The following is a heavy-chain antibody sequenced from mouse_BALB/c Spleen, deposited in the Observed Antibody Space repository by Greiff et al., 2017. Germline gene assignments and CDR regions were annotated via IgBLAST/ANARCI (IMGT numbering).Heavy chain of an antibody. CDR2: IYPGDGDT. V-gene: IGHV1-80*01. J-gene: IGHJ2*01. CDR3: ARDYRYYLDY. Sequence: QVQLQQSGAELVRPGSSVKISCKASGYAFSSYWMNWVKQRPGQGLEWIGQIYPGDGDTNYNGKFKGKATLTADKSSSTAYMQLSSLTSEDSAVYFCARDYRYYLDYWGQGTTLTVTS. D-gene: IGHD2-14*01. CDR1: GYAFSSYW.